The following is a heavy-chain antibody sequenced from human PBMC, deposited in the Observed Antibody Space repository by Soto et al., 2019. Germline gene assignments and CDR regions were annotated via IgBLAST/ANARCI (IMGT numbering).Heavy chain of an antibody. J-gene: IGHJ4*02. CDR3: AKRGSGSYFDY. CDR1: GFTFSSYA. CDR2: ISGSGGST. D-gene: IGHD1-26*01. Sequence: EVQLLESGGGLVQPGGSLRLSCAASGFTFSSYAMNWVRQAPGKGLEWVSVISGSGGSTYYADSVKGRFSISRDSSKNTLYLHMNSLSAEDTAVYYCAKRGSGSYFDYWGQGTLVTVSS. V-gene: IGHV3-23*01.